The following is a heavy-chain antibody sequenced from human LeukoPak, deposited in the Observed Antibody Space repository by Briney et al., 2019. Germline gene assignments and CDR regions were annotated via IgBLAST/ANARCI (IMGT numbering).Heavy chain of an antibody. CDR1: GFTFSNYG. Sequence: GGSLRLSCAASGFTFSNYGMHWVRQAPGKGLEWVAFIRSDGVNKYYAGSVKGRFTISRDNSKNTLYLQMNSLRAEDTAVYYCARVYGPGMDEYFHLWGQGTLVTVSS. J-gene: IGHJ1*01. CDR2: IRSDGVNK. D-gene: IGHD3-10*01. V-gene: IGHV3-30*02. CDR3: ARVYGPGMDEYFHL.